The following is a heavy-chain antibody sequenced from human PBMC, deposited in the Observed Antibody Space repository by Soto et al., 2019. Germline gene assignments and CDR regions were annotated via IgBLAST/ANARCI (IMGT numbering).Heavy chain of an antibody. CDR2: ISYDGSNK. V-gene: IGHV3-30-3*01. J-gene: IGHJ6*02. Sequence: GGSLRLSCAASGFTFSSYAMHWVRQAPGKGLDWVAVISYDGSNKYYADSVKGRFTISRDNSKNTLYLQMNGLRAEDTAVYYCAYSPVRDVHLYRLDVWGQGTTDTVSS. CDR3: AYSPVRDVHLYRLDV. D-gene: IGHD2-21*01. CDR1: GFTFSSYA.